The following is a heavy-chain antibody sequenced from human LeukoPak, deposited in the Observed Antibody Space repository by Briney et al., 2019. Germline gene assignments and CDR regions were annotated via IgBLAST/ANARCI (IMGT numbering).Heavy chain of an antibody. V-gene: IGHV4-39*07. CDR2: IYYSGST. Sequence: SETLSLTCTVSGGSISSSSYYWGWIRQPPGKGLEWIGNIYYSGSTYYNPSLKSRVTISVDTSKNQFSLKLSSVTAADTAVYYCAREGRVNGSGSYPPYYYYYMDVWGKGTTVTISS. CDR3: AREGRVNGSGSYPPYYYYYMDV. J-gene: IGHJ6*03. CDR1: GGSISSSSYY. D-gene: IGHD3-10*01.